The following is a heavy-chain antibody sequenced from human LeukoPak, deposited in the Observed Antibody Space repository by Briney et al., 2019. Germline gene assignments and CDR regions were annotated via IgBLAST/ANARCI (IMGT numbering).Heavy chain of an antibody. CDR2: ISNRGTII. CDR3: ARDLAMAGRDLDY. J-gene: IGHJ4*02. V-gene: IGHV3-11*01. Sequence: GGSLSLSCAVSGFAARTYYTDWIRQAPGGGREWVAYISNRGTIIYYAESVKGRFTISRENAKNSLYLQMNSLGAEDTALYYCARDLAMAGRDLDYWGQGTLVTVSS. D-gene: IGHD6-19*01. CDR1: GFAARTYY.